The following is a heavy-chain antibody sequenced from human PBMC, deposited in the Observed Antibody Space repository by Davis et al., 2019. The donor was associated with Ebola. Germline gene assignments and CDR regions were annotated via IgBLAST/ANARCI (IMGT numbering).Heavy chain of an antibody. V-gene: IGHV3-74*01. CDR3: ARATGFSYGAYYTHYGMDV. Sequence: PSETLSLTCAASGFTFSSYWMYWVRQTPGKGLVWVSRINSEGSTTSYADSVKGRFTISRDNAKNTLYVQMNNLGAEDTAVYYCARATGFSYGAYYTHYGMDVWGQGTTVTVSS. J-gene: IGHJ6*02. CDR2: INSEGSTT. CDR1: GFTFSSYW. D-gene: IGHD4/OR15-4a*01.